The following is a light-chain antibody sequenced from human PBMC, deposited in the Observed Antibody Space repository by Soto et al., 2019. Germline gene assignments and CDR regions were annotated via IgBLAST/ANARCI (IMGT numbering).Light chain of an antibody. CDR3: ATWDDSLSNSV. J-gene: IGLJ1*01. CDR1: SSNIGSNY. V-gene: IGLV1-47*01. Sequence: QSALTQPPSASGTPGQRVTISCSGSSSNIGSNYVYWYQHLTGTAPKLLIYRNNQRPSGVPDRFSGSKSGTSASLAISGLRSEDEADYYCATWDDSLSNSVFGTGTKVTVL. CDR2: RNN.